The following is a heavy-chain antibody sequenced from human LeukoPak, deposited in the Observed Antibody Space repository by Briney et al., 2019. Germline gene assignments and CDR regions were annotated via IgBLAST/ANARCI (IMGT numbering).Heavy chain of an antibody. CDR2: ISSSSSYT. CDR3: ARGTGTTAYFDY. CDR1: GFTFSTYA. J-gene: IGHJ4*02. Sequence: GGSLRLSCAASGFTFSTYAMSWVRQAPGKGLEWVSYISSSSSYTKYADSVKGRFTISRDNAKNSLYLQVNSLRAEDTAVYYCARGTGTTAYFDYWGQGTLVTVSS. D-gene: IGHD1-1*01. V-gene: IGHV3-11*06.